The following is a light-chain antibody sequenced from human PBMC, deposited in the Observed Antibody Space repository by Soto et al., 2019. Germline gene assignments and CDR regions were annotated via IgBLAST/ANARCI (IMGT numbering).Light chain of an antibody. CDR3: SSYPTSSPYV. CDR1: RNDVGGYNY. Sequence: QSALTQPASVSGSPGQSITISCTGTRNDVGGYNYGSWYQHHPGKAPKLVIYEVSHRPSGISDRFSGSKSGNTASLTISGLQVEDEADYYCSSYPTSSPYVFGAGTKVTV. J-gene: IGLJ1*01. CDR2: EVS. V-gene: IGLV2-14*01.